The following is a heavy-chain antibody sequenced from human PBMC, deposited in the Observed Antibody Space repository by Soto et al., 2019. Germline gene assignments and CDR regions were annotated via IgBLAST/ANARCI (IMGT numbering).Heavy chain of an antibody. CDR3: ARTYYGEGTGYFDL. D-gene: IGHD4-17*01. Sequence: QVQLQESGPGLVKPSQTLSLTCTVSGGSISSGGYYWSWIRQHPGKGLEWIGYIYYSGSTYYNPSLESRVTISVDTSKNQFHLKLSSVTAADTAVYYCARTYYGEGTGYFDLWGRGTLVTVSS. CDR2: IYYSGST. CDR1: GGSISSGGYY. J-gene: IGHJ2*01. V-gene: IGHV4-31*03.